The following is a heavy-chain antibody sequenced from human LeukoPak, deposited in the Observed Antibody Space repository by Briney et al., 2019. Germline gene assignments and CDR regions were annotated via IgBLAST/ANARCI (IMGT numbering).Heavy chain of an antibody. D-gene: IGHD2-2*03. J-gene: IGHJ4*02. CDR3: ARDWITVGSFDY. CDR1: GFTVSSKY. V-gene: IGHV3-66*02. Sequence: GGSLRLSCAASGFTVSSKYMSWVSQAPGRGLGWVSFLYSGGSTYYADSVKGRFTISRYNSKNTLYLQMNSLRAEDTAVYYCARDWITVGSFDYWGQGALVTVYS. CDR2: LYSGGST.